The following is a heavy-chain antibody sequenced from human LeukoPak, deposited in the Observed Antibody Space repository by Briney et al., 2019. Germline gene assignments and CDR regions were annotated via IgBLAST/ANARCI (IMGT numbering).Heavy chain of an antibody. CDR2: IYTTGST. CDR1: GGSISSGSYY. Sequence: SETLSLTCSVSGGSISSGSYYWSWIRQPAGKGLEWIGRIYTTGSTNYNPSLKSRVTISVDTSENQFSLNLSSVTAADTAVYYCARVSFGSGYYCYMDVWGKGTTVTVSS. D-gene: IGHD3-10*01. CDR3: ARVSFGSGYYCYMDV. J-gene: IGHJ6*03. V-gene: IGHV4-61*02.